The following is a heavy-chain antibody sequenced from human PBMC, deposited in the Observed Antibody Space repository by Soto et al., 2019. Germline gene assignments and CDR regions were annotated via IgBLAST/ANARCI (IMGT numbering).Heavy chain of an antibody. J-gene: IGHJ6*02. CDR1: GGSISSSNW. D-gene: IGHD3-10*01. Sequence: SETLSLTCAVSGGSISSSNWWSWVRQPPGKGLEWIGEIYHSGSTNYNPSLKSRVTISVDKSKNQFSLKLSSVTAADTAVYYCARDAMVRGVKYGMDVWGQGTTVTVSS. CDR3: ARDAMVRGVKYGMDV. V-gene: IGHV4-4*02. CDR2: IYHSGST.